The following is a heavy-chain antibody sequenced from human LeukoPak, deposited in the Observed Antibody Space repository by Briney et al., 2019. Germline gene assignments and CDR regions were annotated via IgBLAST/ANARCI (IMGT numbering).Heavy chain of an antibody. J-gene: IGHJ3*02. CDR1: GYTFTGYY. CDR2: INPNSGGT. CDR3: ARTYYYDSSGYSAFDI. D-gene: IGHD3-22*01. Sequence: ASVKVSCKASGYTFTGYYMHWVRQAPGQGLEWMGWINPNSGGTNYAQKFQGRVTITRNTSISTAYMELSSLRSEDTAVYYCARTYYYDSSGYSAFDIWGQGTMVTVSS. V-gene: IGHV1-2*02.